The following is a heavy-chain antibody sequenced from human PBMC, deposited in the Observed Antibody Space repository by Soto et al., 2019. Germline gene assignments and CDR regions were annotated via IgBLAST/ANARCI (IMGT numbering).Heavy chain of an antibody. CDR2: LIPVFGSP. D-gene: IGHD5-18*01. CDR1: GGTFSKDA. Sequence: QVQLVQSGAEVKKPGSSVTVSCKTSGGTFSKDAINWVRQAPGQGLEWMGLLIPVFGSPIYAQKFQGRIRITADESTSPAFMDLSSRRAEDTAVYYCTRVMGYTFEPGKTRYYAMDVWGQGTTVSVSS. CDR3: TRVMGYTFEPGKTRYYAMDV. V-gene: IGHV1-69*01. J-gene: IGHJ6*02.